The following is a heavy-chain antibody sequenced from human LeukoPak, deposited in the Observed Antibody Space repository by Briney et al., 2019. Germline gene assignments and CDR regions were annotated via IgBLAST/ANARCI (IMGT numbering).Heavy chain of an antibody. CDR2: IYYSGST. CDR1: GGSISSSSYY. Sequence: SETLSLTCTVSGGSISSSSYYWGWIRQPPGKGLGWIGSIYYSGSTYYNPSLKSRVTISVDTSKNQFSLKLSSVTAADTAVYYCARPAENDAFDIWGQGTMVTVSS. V-gene: IGHV4-39*01. CDR3: ARPAENDAFDI. J-gene: IGHJ3*02.